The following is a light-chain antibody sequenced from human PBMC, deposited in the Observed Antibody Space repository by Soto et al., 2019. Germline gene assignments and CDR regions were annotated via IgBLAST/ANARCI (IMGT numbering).Light chain of an antibody. J-gene: IGLJ3*02. CDR3: LSYTGGTSLV. CDR1: SSDIGTYNY. CDR2: EVT. Sequence: QSALTQPASVSGSPGQSITISCTGSSSDIGTYNYVSWYQQHPGKAPNLIIYEVTNRPSGVSNRFSGSKSGNTASLTISGLQAEDEADYYCLSYTGGTSLVFGGGTKVTVL. V-gene: IGLV2-14*01.